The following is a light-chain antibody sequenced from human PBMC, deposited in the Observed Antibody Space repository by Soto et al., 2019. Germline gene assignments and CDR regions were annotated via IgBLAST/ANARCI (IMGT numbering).Light chain of an antibody. CDR3: QQYSDLPMT. CDR2: GAP. CDR1: QSVSSDY. Sequence: EIVLTQSPGTLSLSPGERATLSCWASQSVSSDYLAWYQQKPGQAPRLLIYGAPRRATGIPDRFSGSASGTDFTLTISRLEPEDFAVYFCQQYSDLPMTFGQGTRLEIK. V-gene: IGKV3-20*01. J-gene: IGKJ5*01.